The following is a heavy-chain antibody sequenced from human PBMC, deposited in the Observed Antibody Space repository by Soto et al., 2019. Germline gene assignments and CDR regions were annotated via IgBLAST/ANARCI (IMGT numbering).Heavy chain of an antibody. CDR3: ARSGDYCTSITCLFDSF. J-gene: IGHJ4*02. D-gene: IGHD2-8*01. V-gene: IGHV1-18*01. CDR1: GYPFTSYG. CDR2: ISAYNGDT. Sequence: QAQLVQSGGEVKKPGASVKVSCRASGYPFTSYGYAWVRQAPGQGLEWMGWISAYNGDTNYAQKFKDRLTLNTDTSTTTAHMELRNLGSDDTAVYYCARSGDYCTSITCLFDSFWGLGTLVTVSS.